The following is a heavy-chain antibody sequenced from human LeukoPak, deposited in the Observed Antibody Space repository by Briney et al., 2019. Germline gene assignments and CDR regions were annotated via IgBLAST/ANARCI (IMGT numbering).Heavy chain of an antibody. CDR2: ISSSSSYI. Sequence: GGSLRLSCAASGFTFSSYSMNWVRQAPGKGLEWVSSISSSSSYIYYADSVKGRFTISRDNAKNSLYLQMNGLRAEDTAVYYCARERVPAATLDAFDIWGQGTMVTVSS. D-gene: IGHD2-2*01. J-gene: IGHJ3*02. CDR1: GFTFSSYS. V-gene: IGHV3-21*01. CDR3: ARERVPAATLDAFDI.